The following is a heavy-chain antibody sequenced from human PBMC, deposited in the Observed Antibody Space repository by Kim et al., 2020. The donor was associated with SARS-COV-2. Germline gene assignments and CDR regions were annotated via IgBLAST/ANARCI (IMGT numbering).Heavy chain of an antibody. CDR3: ARVWWEPPGIKYYYYYGMDV. CDR1: GDSVSSNSAA. V-gene: IGHV6-1*01. CDR2: TYYRSKWYN. D-gene: IGHD1-26*01. Sequence: SQTLSLTCAISGDSVSSNSAAWNWIRQSPSRGLEWLGRTYYRSKWYNDYAVSVKSRITINPDTSKNQFSLQLNSVTPEDTAVYYCARVWWEPPGIKYYYYYGMDVWGQGTTVTVSS. J-gene: IGHJ6*02.